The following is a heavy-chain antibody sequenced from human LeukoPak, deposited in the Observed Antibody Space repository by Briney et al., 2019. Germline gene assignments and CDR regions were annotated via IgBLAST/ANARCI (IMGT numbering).Heavy chain of an antibody. V-gene: IGHV1-69*13. CDR3: AGDGYSYGHHGYYFDY. Sequence: SVKVSCKASGGTFSSYAISWVRQAPGQGLEWMGGIIPIFGTANYAQKFQGRVTITADESTSTAYMELSSLRSEDTAVYYCAGDGYSYGHHGYYFDYWGQGTLVAVSS. D-gene: IGHD5-18*01. J-gene: IGHJ4*02. CDR2: IIPIFGTA. CDR1: GGTFSSYA.